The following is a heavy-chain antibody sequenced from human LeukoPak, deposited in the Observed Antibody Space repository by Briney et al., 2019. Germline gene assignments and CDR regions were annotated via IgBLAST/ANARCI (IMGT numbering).Heavy chain of an antibody. J-gene: IGHJ4*02. D-gene: IGHD3-16*01. V-gene: IGHV3-48*04. CDR2: ISSSSSTI. CDR3: AGPLGLHLGY. Sequence: PGGSLRLSCAASGFTFSSYSMNWVRQAPGKGLEWVSYISSSSSTIYYADSVKGRFAISRDNAKNSLYLQMNSLRAEDTAVYYCAGPLGLHLGYWGQGTLVTVSS. CDR1: GFTFSSYS.